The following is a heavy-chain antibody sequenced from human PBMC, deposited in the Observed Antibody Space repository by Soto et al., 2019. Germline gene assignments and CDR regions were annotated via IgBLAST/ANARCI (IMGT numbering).Heavy chain of an antibody. J-gene: IGHJ6*02. CDR3: ARSPPSTVVTPYYYYGMDV. CDR2: IIPIFGTA. Sequence: GASVKVSCKASGGTFSSYAISWVRQAPGQGLEWMGGIIPIFGTANYAQKFQGRVTITADESTSTAYMELSSLISEDTAVYYCARSPPSTVVTPYYYYGMDVWGQGTTVTVS. V-gene: IGHV1-69*13. D-gene: IGHD4-17*01. CDR1: GGTFSSYA.